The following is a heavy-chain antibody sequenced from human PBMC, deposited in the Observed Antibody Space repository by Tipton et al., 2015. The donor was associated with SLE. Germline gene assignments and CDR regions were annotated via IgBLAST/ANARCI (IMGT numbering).Heavy chain of an antibody. V-gene: IGHV4-59*12. D-gene: IGHD1-1*01. CDR3: ARVAPTEVFDY. CDR1: GGSISNYY. Sequence: TLSLTCTVSGGSISNYYWTWIRQPPGKGLEWIGHIYHNDITNYNPSLRSRVTISVDMSKNQVSLKLSSVTAADTAVYYCARVAPTEVFDYWGQGTLVTVSS. CDR2: IYHNDIT. J-gene: IGHJ4*02.